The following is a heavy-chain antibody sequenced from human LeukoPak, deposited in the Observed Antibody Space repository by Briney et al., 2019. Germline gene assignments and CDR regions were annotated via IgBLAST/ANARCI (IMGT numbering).Heavy chain of an antibody. J-gene: IGHJ4*02. Sequence: GRSLRLSCAASGFTFDDYAMHWVRQAPWKGLEWVSGISWNSGSIGYADSVKGRFTISRDNAKNSLYLQMNSLRAEDTALYYCAKDRGYSYGISEYWGQGTLVTVSS. CDR1: GFTFDDYA. CDR2: ISWNSGSI. D-gene: IGHD5-18*01. CDR3: AKDRGYSYGISEY. V-gene: IGHV3-9*01.